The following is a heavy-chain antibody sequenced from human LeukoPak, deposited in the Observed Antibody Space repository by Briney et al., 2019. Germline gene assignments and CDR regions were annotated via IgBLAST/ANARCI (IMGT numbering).Heavy chain of an antibody. CDR1: GYTFSSYG. D-gene: IGHD6-19*01. Sequence: ASVKVSCKASGYTFSSYGITWVRQAPGQGLEWMGWINPYNGNTNYAQKLQDRVIMTTDTSTSTAYMELRSLRSDDTAVYYCARASPGEQWLAIYYFDYWGQGTLVTVSS. CDR3: ARASPGEQWLAIYYFDY. J-gene: IGHJ4*02. CDR2: INPYNGNT. V-gene: IGHV1-18*01.